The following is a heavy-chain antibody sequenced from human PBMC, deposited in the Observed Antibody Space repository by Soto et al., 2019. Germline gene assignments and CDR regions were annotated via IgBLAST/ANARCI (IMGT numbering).Heavy chain of an antibody. CDR2: ISSSGSPK. D-gene: IGHD2-8*01. Sequence: LRLSCAASGFTFSRYSMNWVRQAPGKGLEWVSYISSSGSPKYYADSVKGRFTISRDNAKNSLYLQMNSLRDEDTAVYYCARVYSYGMDVWGQGTTVTVSS. CDR3: ARVYSYGMDV. CDR1: GFTFSRYS. J-gene: IGHJ6*02. V-gene: IGHV3-48*02.